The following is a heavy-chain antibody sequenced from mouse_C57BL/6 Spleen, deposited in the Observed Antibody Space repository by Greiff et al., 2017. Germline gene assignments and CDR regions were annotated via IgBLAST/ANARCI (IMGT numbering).Heavy chain of an antibody. D-gene: IGHD1-1*01. V-gene: IGHV1-54*01. CDR3: ARSFITTVVPLWGYAMDY. CDR2: INPGSGGT. Sequence: VQLQESGAELVRPGTSVKVSCKASGYAFTNYLIEWVKQRPGQGLEWIGVINPGSGGTNYNEKFKGKATLTADKSSSTAYMQLSSLTSEDSAVYFCARSFITTVVPLWGYAMDYWGQGTSVTVSS. J-gene: IGHJ4*01. CDR1: GYAFTNYL.